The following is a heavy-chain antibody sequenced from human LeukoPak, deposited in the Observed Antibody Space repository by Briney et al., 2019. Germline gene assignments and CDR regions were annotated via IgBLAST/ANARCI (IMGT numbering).Heavy chain of an antibody. CDR3: ARGGGLDV. CDR2: SIGSGGSA. Sequence: GGSLTLSCVASGFTFSTYTMNWIRQAPGKGLEWVSGSIGSGGSAFYADPVKGRFTISRDNAKNSLYLQMSNLRAEDTAVYFCARGGGLDVWGQGATVTVSS. D-gene: IGHD3-16*01. J-gene: IGHJ6*02. CDR1: GFTFSTYT. V-gene: IGHV3-23*01.